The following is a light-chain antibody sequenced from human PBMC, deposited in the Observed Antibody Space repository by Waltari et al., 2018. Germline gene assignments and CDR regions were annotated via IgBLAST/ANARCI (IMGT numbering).Light chain of an antibody. CDR2: RNN. J-gene: IGLJ1*01. CDR1: SPNIGAGYD. CDR3: GTWDNSPSSFFI. Sequence: QSVLTQPPSVSGAPGQRVTISCTGSSPNIGAGYDVHWYQHLPGTAPKLLIYRNNKRPSGVPDRFSGSRSGTSATLDITGLQTGDEAEYYCGTWDNSPSSFFIFGTGTKVTVL. V-gene: IGLV1-40*01.